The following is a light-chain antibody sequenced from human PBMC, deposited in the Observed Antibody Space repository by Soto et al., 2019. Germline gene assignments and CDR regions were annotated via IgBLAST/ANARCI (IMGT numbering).Light chain of an antibody. Sequence: EIVMTQSPATLSVSPGERATLSCRASQSVSSNLAWYQQKPGQAPKLLIYNPSTRATGIPARFSGSGSGTEFTLTISSLQSEDFAIYYCQQYDNWPLTFRGGTKVDIK. CDR1: QSVSSN. J-gene: IGKJ4*01. V-gene: IGKV3-15*01. CDR3: QQYDNWPLT. CDR2: NPS.